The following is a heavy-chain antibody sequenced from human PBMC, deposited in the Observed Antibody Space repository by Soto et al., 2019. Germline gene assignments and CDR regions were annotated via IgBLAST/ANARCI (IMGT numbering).Heavy chain of an antibody. CDR1: GGTFSSYA. CDR2: IIPIFGTA. V-gene: IGHV1-69*06. CDR3: ARGSRYPVGCMDV. D-gene: IGHD3-9*01. J-gene: IGHJ6*02. Sequence: QVQLVQSGAEVKKPGSSVKVSCKASGGTFSSYAISWVRQAPGQGLEWMGGIIPIFGTANYAQKFQGRVTMTRNTSISTAYMELSSLRSEDTAVYYCARGSRYPVGCMDVWGQGTTVTVSS.